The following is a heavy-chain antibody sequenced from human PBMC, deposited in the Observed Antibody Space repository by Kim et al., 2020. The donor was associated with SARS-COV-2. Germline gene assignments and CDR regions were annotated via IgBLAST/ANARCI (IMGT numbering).Heavy chain of an antibody. D-gene: IGHD6-13*01. Sequence: YTDPVKGQFTISRVNYKNTLYLQMNSLRAEDTAVYYCARVGLYSSSWYDYWGQGTLVTVSS. CDR3: ARVGLYSSSWYDY. V-gene: IGHV3-30*10. J-gene: IGHJ4*02.